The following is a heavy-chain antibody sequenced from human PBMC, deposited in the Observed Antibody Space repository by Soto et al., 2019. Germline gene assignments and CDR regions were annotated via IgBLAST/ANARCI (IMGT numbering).Heavy chain of an antibody. J-gene: IGHJ4*02. CDR1: EFTFSNYA. CDR3: ARGPSYSDSYFDY. Sequence: GGSLRLSCAASEFTFSNYAMHGVRQPPGKGLQWLAVISYDGNNKYYADSVEGRFTISRDNSKNTVYLQMNSLRLEDTAVYYCARGPSYSDSYFDYWGQGTLVTAPQ. D-gene: IGHD4-17*01. CDR2: ISYDGNNK. V-gene: IGHV3-30*03.